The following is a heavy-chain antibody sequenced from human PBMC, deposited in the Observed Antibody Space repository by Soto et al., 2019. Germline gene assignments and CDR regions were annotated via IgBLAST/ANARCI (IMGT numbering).Heavy chain of an antibody. V-gene: IGHV4-34*01. CDR1: VGSFRGYY. CDR2: INHRGST. D-gene: IGHD6-13*01. CDR3: VRGEEATAGTWWLAP. Sequence: SETLSLTCAVYVGSFRGYYWTWIRQSPERGLEWIGEINHRGSTNYNPSFKSRVTMSVDTSKNQFSLKLSSVTAADTAVYYCVRGEEATAGTWWLAPWGQGTLVTVSS. J-gene: IGHJ5*02.